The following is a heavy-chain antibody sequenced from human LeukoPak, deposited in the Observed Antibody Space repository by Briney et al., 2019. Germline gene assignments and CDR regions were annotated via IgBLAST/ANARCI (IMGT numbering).Heavy chain of an antibody. V-gene: IGHV3-23*01. J-gene: IGHJ4*02. Sequence: GGSLRLSCAASGFTFSSYAMSWVRQAPGKGLEWVSALSAGGDRTYCADSVKGRFTISRDDSKSTVHLQMNSLRAEDTAVYYCVTVTSDYWGQGTLVTVSS. CDR3: VTVTSDY. CDR1: GFTFSSYA. CDR2: LSAGGDRT. D-gene: IGHD4-17*01.